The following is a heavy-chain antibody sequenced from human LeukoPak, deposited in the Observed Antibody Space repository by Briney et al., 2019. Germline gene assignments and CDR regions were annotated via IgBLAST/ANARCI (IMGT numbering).Heavy chain of an antibody. Sequence: SVKVSCKASGGTFSSYAISWVRQAPGQGLEWMGRIIPILGIANYAQKFQGRVTITADKSTSTAYVELSSLRSEDTAVYYCARADSGYSYGLGGVAFDIWGQGTMVTVSS. CDR2: IIPILGIA. CDR3: ARADSGYSYGLGGVAFDI. D-gene: IGHD5-18*01. J-gene: IGHJ3*02. CDR1: GGTFSSYA. V-gene: IGHV1-69*04.